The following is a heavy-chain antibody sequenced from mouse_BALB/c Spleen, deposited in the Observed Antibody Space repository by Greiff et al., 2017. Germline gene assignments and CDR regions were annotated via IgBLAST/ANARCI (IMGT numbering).Heavy chain of an antibody. Sequence: EVKLVESGGGLVKPGGSLKLSCAASGFTFSSYAMSWVRQSPEKRLEWVAEISSGGSYTYYPDTVTGRFTISRDNAKNTLYLEMSSLRSEDTAMYYCARDEGSSWYFDVWGAGTTVTVSS. CDR3: ARDEGSSWYFDV. V-gene: IGHV5-9-4*01. CDR1: GFTFSSYA. CDR2: ISSGGSYT. J-gene: IGHJ1*01.